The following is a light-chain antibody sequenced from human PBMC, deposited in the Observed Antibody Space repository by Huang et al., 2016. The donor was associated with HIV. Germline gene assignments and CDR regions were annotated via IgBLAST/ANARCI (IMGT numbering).Light chain of an antibody. J-gene: IGKJ5*01. CDR2: DAS. Sequence: DIQMTQSPSSLSASVGDRVTITCQASQDISNYLNWYQQKPVRAPKLLIYDASNLETGVPSRFSGSGSGTDFTFTISSLQPEDIATYFCQQYDNVPLTFGQGTRLETK. CDR3: QQYDNVPLT. CDR1: QDISNY. V-gene: IGKV1-33*01.